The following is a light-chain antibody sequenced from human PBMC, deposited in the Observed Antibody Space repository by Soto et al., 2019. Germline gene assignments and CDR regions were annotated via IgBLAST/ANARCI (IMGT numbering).Light chain of an antibody. CDR3: YSAADNNAV. J-gene: IGLJ7*01. Sequence: SYELTQPSSVSVSPGQTARITCSGDVLAKNYARWFQQKPGQAPVLVIYTDSERPSGIPERFSGSSSGTTVTLTISGAHVEDEADYYCYSAADNNAVFGGGTQLTVL. CDR1: VLAKNY. CDR2: TDS. V-gene: IGLV3-27*01.